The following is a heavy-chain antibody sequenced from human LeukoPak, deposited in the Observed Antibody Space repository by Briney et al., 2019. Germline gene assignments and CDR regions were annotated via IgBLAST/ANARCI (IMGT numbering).Heavy chain of an antibody. Sequence: GGSLRLSCAASGFTFSSYAMHWVRQAPGKGLEWVAVISYDGSNKYYADSVKGRFTISRDNSKNTLYLQMNSLRAEDTAVYYCARKGNYYDSSGLDYWGQGTLVTVST. CDR1: GFTFSSYA. V-gene: IGHV3-30*14. D-gene: IGHD3-22*01. CDR3: ARKGNYYDSSGLDY. J-gene: IGHJ4*02. CDR2: ISYDGSNK.